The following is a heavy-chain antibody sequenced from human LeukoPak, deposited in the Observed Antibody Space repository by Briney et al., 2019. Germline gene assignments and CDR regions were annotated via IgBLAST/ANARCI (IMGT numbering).Heavy chain of an antibody. D-gene: IGHD6-19*01. Sequence: SETLSLTCAVYGGSFSGYYWSWIRQPPGKGLEWIGEINHSGSTNYNPSLKSRVTISVDTSKNQFSLKLSSVTAADTAVYYCARGGLYSSGWYVGYWGQGTLVTVSS. CDR2: INHSGST. V-gene: IGHV4-34*01. J-gene: IGHJ4*02. CDR1: GGSFSGYY. CDR3: ARGGLYSSGWYVGY.